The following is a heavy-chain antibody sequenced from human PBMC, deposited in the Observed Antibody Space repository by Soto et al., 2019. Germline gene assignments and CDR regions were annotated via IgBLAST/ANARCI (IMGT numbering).Heavy chain of an antibody. CDR3: ARESHDILTGPPWVWYFDL. CDR2: INDRGSI. CDR1: GGSFSGYY. D-gene: IGHD3-9*01. J-gene: IGHJ2*01. Sequence: QVQLQQWGAGRLTPLETLSLTCGVSGGSFSGYYWAWIRQSPGKGLEWIGEINDRGSINYNPSLKSRVSISVDTSKHHYSLNLRSVTAADTAVYYCARESHDILTGPPWVWYFDLWGRGTLVTVSS. V-gene: IGHV4-34*01.